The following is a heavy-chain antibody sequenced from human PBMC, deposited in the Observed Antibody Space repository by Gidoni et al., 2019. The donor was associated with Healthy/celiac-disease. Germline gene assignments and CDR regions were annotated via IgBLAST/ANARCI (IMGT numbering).Heavy chain of an antibody. J-gene: IGHJ6*02. Sequence: QVQLQESGPGLVKPSETLSLTCTVSGGSISSYYWSWIRQPPGKGLEWIGYIYYSGSTNYNPSLKSRVTISVDTSKNQFSLKLSSVTAADTAVYYCARPNYEEGMDVWGQGTTVTVSS. V-gene: IGHV4-59*01. CDR3: ARPNYEEGMDV. CDR2: IYYSGST. D-gene: IGHD1-7*01. CDR1: GGSISSYY.